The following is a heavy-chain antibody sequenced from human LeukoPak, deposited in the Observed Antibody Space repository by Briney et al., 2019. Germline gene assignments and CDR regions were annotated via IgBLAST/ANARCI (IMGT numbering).Heavy chain of an antibody. V-gene: IGHV5-51*01. D-gene: IGHD1-26*01. Sequence: GESLKISCEVSGHRFTNHWIGWVRQMPGKGLEWMGIINLGDSDTKYSPSFQGQVTISLDKSISTAYLQWRSLKASDTAMYYCARRPYSGSPNWFDPWGQGTLVTASS. CDR2: INLGDSDT. CDR3: ARRPYSGSPNWFDP. CDR1: GHRFTNHW. J-gene: IGHJ5*02.